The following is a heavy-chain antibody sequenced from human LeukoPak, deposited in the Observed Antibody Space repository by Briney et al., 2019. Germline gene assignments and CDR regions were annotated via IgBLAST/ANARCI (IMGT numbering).Heavy chain of an antibody. CDR3: ARFDYGDYYFDY. CDR1: GFTFTTYW. Sequence: GGSLRLSCAASGFTFTTYWMSWVRQAPGKGLEWLANIQQDGSERYYVDSVKGRFTISRDNAKNSLYLQMNSLRAEDTAVYYCARFDYGDYYFDYWGQGALVTVSS. D-gene: IGHD4-17*01. V-gene: IGHV3-7*03. CDR2: IQQDGSER. J-gene: IGHJ4*02.